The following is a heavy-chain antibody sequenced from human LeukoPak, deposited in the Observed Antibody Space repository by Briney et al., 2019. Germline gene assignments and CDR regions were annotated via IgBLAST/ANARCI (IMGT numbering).Heavy chain of an antibody. V-gene: IGHV3-66*01. J-gene: IGHJ3*02. D-gene: IGHD3-10*01. CDR1: GFTVSHNF. CDR3: ARTRTFGETSDAFDI. Sequence: HPGGSLRLSCAASGFTVSHNFMSWVRQAPGKGLEWVSVIYSGGYTNYPDSVKGRFTISRDNSKNTLYLQMNSLRAEDTAVYYCARTRTFGETSDAFDIWGQGTMVTVSS. CDR2: IYSGGYT.